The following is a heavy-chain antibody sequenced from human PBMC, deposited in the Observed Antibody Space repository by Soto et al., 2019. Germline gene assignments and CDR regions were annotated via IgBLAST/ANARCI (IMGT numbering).Heavy chain of an antibody. J-gene: IGHJ5*02. V-gene: IGHV1-3*05. CDR3: ARDTSVVWFDP. CDR2: INTGTDNT. Sequence: QVQLVQSGAEEKKPGASVNVSCKTSGYTFTDYAIHWVRQAPGQRLEWMGWINTGTDNTKYSQKFQGRLTITRNTSARTVYMELSSLTSEDTAVSYCARDTSVVWFDPWGQGTLVTVSS. CDR1: GYTFTDYA.